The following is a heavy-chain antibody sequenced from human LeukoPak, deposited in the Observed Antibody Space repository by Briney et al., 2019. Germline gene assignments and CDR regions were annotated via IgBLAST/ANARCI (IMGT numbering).Heavy chain of an antibody. Sequence: GGSLRLSCAASGFTFSNYWMHWVREAPGKGLVWVSRIRIDGDTSYADSVRGRFTISRDNSRNTLYLQMNSLSVEDTGVYYCARDARVGDPFDYWGQGTLVTVSS. CDR3: ARDARVGDPFDY. J-gene: IGHJ4*02. D-gene: IGHD4-17*01. V-gene: IGHV3-74*01. CDR1: GFTFSNYW. CDR2: IRIDGDT.